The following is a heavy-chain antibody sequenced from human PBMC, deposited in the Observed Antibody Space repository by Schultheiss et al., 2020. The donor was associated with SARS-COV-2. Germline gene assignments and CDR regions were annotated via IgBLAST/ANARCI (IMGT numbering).Heavy chain of an antibody. CDR3: ARDRGSGWPDYYYYGMDV. D-gene: IGHD6-19*01. CDR2: ISYDGSNK. V-gene: IGHV3-30*04. CDR1: GFTFSSYA. Sequence: GESLKISCAASGFTFSSYAMHWVRQAPGKGLEWVAVISYDGSNKYYADSVKGRFTISRDNSKNTLYLQMNSLRAEDTAVYYCARDRGSGWPDYYYYGMDVWGQGTTVTVSS. J-gene: IGHJ6*02.